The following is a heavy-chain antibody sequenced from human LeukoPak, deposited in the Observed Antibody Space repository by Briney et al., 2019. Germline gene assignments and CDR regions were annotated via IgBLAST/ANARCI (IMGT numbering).Heavy chain of an antibody. D-gene: IGHD6-25*01. CDR2: IWPDGSKK. CDR3: AKISSSAESNFDY. Sequence: SGGSLRLSCAASGFTFSTYDMHWVRQAPGKGLEWVAFIWPDGSKKYYADSVKGRFAISRENSKNTVYLQMNDLRPEDTALYFCAKISSSAESNFDYWGQGTLLTVSS. J-gene: IGHJ4*02. CDR1: GFTFSTYD. V-gene: IGHV3-30*02.